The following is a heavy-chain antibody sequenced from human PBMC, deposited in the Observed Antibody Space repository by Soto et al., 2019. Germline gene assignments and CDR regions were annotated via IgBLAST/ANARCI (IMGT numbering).Heavy chain of an antibody. D-gene: IGHD5-18*01. V-gene: IGHV3-23*01. J-gene: IGHJ4*02. CDR3: AGLGYSSQDF. CDR1: GIIFSRYA. CDR2: ISGSGGGT. Sequence: GSLRLSCAASGIIFSRYALNWVRQAPGKGLEWVSGISGSGGGTDYADSVKGRFTVSRDNSKNTLYLLMNGLRADDTAVYYCAGLGYSSQDFWGQGTLVTVSS.